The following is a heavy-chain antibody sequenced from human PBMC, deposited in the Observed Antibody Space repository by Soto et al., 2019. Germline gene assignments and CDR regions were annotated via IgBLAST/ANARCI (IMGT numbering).Heavy chain of an antibody. Sequence: EVQLLESGGGLVQPGGSLRLSCAASGFTFSSYAMSWVRQAPGKGLEWVSAISGSGGTTYYAASVKGRFTISRDNSKNTLFLQMNSLRAEDTAVYYCAKFFVETGGSSGWPWTFHYWGQGTLVTVSS. D-gene: IGHD6-25*01. J-gene: IGHJ4*02. V-gene: IGHV3-23*01. CDR2: ISGSGGTT. CDR3: AKFFVETGGSSGWPWTFHY. CDR1: GFTFSSYA.